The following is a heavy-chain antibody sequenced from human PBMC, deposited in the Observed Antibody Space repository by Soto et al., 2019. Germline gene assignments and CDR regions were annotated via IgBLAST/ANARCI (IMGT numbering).Heavy chain of an antibody. CDR1: GGSFSGYY. CDR3: ATGTTGKVDY. CDR2: INHSGST. J-gene: IGHJ4*02. D-gene: IGHD1-1*01. V-gene: IGHV4-34*01. Sequence: SETLSLTCAVYGGSFSGYYWSWIRQPPGKGLEWIGVINHSGSTNYNPSLKSRVTISVDTSKNQFSLKLSSVTAADTAVYYCATGTTGKVDYWGQGTLVTVSS.